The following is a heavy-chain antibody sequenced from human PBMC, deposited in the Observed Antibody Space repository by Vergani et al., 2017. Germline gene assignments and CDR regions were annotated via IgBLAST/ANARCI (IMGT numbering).Heavy chain of an antibody. CDR1: GGSISSSSYY. CDR2: IYYSGST. Sequence: QVQLQESGPGLVKPSETLSLTCTVSGGSISSSSYYWGWIRQPPGKGLEWIGSIYYSGSTNYNPSLKSRGTISVDTSKNQFSLKLSSVTAADTAVYYCARDGYYYDSSGYYYRRGFDYWGQGTLVTVSS. D-gene: IGHD3-22*01. V-gene: IGHV4-39*07. CDR3: ARDGYYYDSSGYYYRRGFDY. J-gene: IGHJ4*02.